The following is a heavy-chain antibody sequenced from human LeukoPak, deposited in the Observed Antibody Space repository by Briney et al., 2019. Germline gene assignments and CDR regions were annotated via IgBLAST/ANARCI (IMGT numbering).Heavy chain of an antibody. J-gene: IGHJ6*02. Sequence: SETLSLTCTVSGGSTSSSSYYWGWIRQPPGKGLEWIGSIYYSGSTYYNPSLKSRVTISVDTSKNQFSLKLSSVTAADTAVYYCARQGTGDTHYYYYGMDVWGQGTTVTVSS. CDR3: ARQGTGDTHYYYYGMDV. CDR2: IYYSGST. CDR1: GGSTSSSSYY. D-gene: IGHD7-27*01. V-gene: IGHV4-39*01.